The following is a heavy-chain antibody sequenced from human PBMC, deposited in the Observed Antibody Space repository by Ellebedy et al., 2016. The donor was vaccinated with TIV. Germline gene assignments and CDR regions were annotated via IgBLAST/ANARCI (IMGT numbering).Heavy chain of an antibody. Sequence: GGSLRLSCKGSGYSFTNYWIGWVRQMSGKGLEWMGIIYPGDSDTSYSPSFQGQVTISADNAISTAYLQWSSLKASDTAMYYCARRRNYYDSSGYLQYYFDYWGQGTLVTVSS. D-gene: IGHD3-22*01. J-gene: IGHJ4*02. CDR2: IYPGDSDT. CDR3: ARRRNYYDSSGYLQYYFDY. CDR1: GYSFTNYW. V-gene: IGHV5-51*01.